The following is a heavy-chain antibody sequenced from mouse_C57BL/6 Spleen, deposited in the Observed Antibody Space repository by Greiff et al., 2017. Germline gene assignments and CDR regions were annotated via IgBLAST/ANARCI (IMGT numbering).Heavy chain of an antibody. V-gene: IGHV5-9*01. CDR3: ARSPFYYYGSSYGDYYAMDY. Sequence: EVKLEESGGGLVKPGGSLKLSCAASGFTFSSYTMSWVRQTPEKRLEWVATISGGGGNTYYPDSVKGRFTISRDNTKNTLYLQMSSLRSEDTALYYCARSPFYYYGSSYGDYYAMDYWGQGTSVTVSS. CDR2: ISGGGGNT. D-gene: IGHD1-1*01. CDR1: GFTFSSYT. J-gene: IGHJ4*01.